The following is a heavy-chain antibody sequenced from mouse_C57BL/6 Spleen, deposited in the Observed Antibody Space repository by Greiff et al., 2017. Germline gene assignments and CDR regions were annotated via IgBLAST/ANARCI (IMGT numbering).Heavy chain of an antibody. CDR3: ARRGYYGSSSYWYFDG. J-gene: IGHJ1*03. V-gene: IGHV1-9*01. D-gene: IGHD1-1*01. CDR1: GYTFTGYW. Sequence: QVQLQQSGAELMKPGASVKLSCKATGYTFTGYWIEWVKQRPGHGLEWIGEILPGSGSTNYNEKFKGKATFTADTSSNTAYMQLSSLTTEDSAIYYCARRGYYGSSSYWYFDGWGTGTTVTVSS. CDR2: ILPGSGST.